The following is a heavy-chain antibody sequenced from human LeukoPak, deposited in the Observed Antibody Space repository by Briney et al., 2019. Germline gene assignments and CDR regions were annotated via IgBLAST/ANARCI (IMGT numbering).Heavy chain of an antibody. CDR2: IYHSGRT. CDR1: GYSVSRSDSY. V-gene: IGHV4-39*01. CDR3: ARRRYYDGSGYLE. Sequence: PSETLSLTCSVSGYSVSRSDSYWDWIRQPPGKGLEWIGTIYHSGRTYYSPSLKSRVTKSVDPSNNQFSLNLRSVTAADTAVYYCARRRYYDGSGYLEWGQGTLLSVSS. J-gene: IGHJ1*01. D-gene: IGHD3-22*01.